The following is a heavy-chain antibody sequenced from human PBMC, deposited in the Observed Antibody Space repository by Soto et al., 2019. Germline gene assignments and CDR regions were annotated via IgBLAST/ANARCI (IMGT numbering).Heavy chain of an antibody. J-gene: IGHJ6*02. V-gene: IGHV1-69*13. CDR1: GGTFSSYA. D-gene: IGHD3-16*01. CDR2: IIPIFGTA. CDR3: ARDRAGSYGHTYYYGMDV. Sequence: ASVKVSCKASGGTFSSYAISWVRQAPGQGLEWMGGIIPIFGTANYAQKFQGRVTITADESTSTAYMELSSLRSEDTAVYYCARDRAGSYGHTYYYGMDVWGQGTTVTVSS.